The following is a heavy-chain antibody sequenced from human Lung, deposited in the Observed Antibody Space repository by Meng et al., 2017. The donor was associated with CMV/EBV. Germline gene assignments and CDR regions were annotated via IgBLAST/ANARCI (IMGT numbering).Heavy chain of an antibody. J-gene: IGHJ4*02. CDR1: GGSVSGGRYD. D-gene: IGHD4-23*01. CDR3: ARGGETTVAPTLDY. V-gene: IGHV4-61*01. CDR2: ICYGGST. Sequence: SGGSVSGGRYDWGWIPQRPGTALEWIGYICYGGSTCYDTSLRGRVIISADPSKNQFSLKLSSVTAADTAVYYCARGGETTVAPTLDYWGQGTLVTVSS.